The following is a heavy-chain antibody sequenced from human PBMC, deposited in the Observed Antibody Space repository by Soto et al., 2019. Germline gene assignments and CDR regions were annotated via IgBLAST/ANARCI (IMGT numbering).Heavy chain of an antibody. CDR3: EPRGGSGSLS. V-gene: IGHV3-48*01. J-gene: IGHJ5*02. CDR2: ISTGSNVI. Sequence: EVQLVESGGGLVQPGGSLRLSCAASGFTFRTYNMNWVRQAPGKGLEWVSHISTGSNVIYYADSVRGRFTISRDNAESSLFLQMNSLRGEDTAVYYCEPRGGSGSLSWGQGTLVTVSS. CDR1: GFTFRTYN. D-gene: IGHD3-16*01.